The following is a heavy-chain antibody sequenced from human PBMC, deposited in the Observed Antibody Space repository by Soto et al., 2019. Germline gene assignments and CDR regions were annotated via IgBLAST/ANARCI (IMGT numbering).Heavy chain of an antibody. D-gene: IGHD3-9*01. V-gene: IGHV3-15*01. Sequence: GGSLRLSCAASGFTFSNAWMSWVRQAPGKGLEWVGRIKSKTDGGTTDYAAPVKGRFTISRDDSKNTLYLQMNSLKTEDTAVYYCTTSRLHYDILTGHDAFDIWGQGTMVTVSS. J-gene: IGHJ3*02. CDR1: GFTFSNAW. CDR3: TTSRLHYDILTGHDAFDI. CDR2: IKSKTDGGTT.